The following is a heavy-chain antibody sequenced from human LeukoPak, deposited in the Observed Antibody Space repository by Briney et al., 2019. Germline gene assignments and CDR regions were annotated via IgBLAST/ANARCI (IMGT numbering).Heavy chain of an antibody. J-gene: IGHJ2*01. CDR3: ASFGRVGWSGEPRYYRYFDL. CDR2: IIPIFGTA. D-gene: IGHD3-3*01. CDR1: GGTFSSYA. V-gene: IGHV1-69*13. Sequence: GASVKVSCKASGGTFSSYAISWVRQAPGQGLEWMGGIIPIFGTANYAQKFQGRVTITADESTSTAYMELSSLRSEDTAVYYCASFGRVGWSGEPRYYRYFDLWGRGTLVTVSS.